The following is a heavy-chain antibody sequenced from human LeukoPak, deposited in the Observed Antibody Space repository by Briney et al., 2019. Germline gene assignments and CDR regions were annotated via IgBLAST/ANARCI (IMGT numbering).Heavy chain of an antibody. CDR2: IIPIFGTA. CDR3: ARTIQVGAIPYYMDV. Sequence: ASVKVSSKASGGTFSSYAISWVRQAPGQGLEWMGGIIPIFGTANYAQKFQGRVTITTDESTSTAYMELSSLRSEDTAVYYCARTIQVGAIPYYMDVWGKGTTVTVSS. D-gene: IGHD1-26*01. V-gene: IGHV1-69*05. J-gene: IGHJ6*03. CDR1: GGTFSSYA.